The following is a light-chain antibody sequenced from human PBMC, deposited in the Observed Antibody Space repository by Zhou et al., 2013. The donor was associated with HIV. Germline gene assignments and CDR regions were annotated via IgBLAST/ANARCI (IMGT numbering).Light chain of an antibody. V-gene: IGKV1-16*01. CDR3: QQYLAYPLT. CDR2: AAS. J-gene: IGKJ4*01. Sequence: APRSLIYAASSLQSGVPSRFSGSGSGTEFTLTTSSLQPEDFATYYCQQYLAYPLTFGGGTKVEIE.